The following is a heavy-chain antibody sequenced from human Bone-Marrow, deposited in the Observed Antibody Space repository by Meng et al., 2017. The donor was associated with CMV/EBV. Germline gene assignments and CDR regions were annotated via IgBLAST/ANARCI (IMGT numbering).Heavy chain of an antibody. CDR3: ARDLRGCSSTSCYTSVWFDP. CDR2: INPNSGGT. J-gene: IGHJ5*02. CDR1: GYTFTGYY. D-gene: IGHD2-2*02. Sequence: SVKVSCKASGYTFTGYYMHWVRQAPGQGLEWMGWINPNSGGTNYAQKFQGRVTMTRDTSISTAYMELSRLRSDDTAVYYCARDLRGCSSTSCYTSVWFDPWGQGTLVTVSS. V-gene: IGHV1-2*02.